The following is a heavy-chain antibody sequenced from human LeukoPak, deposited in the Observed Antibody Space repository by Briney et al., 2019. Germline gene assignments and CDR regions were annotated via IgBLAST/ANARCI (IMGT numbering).Heavy chain of an antibody. J-gene: IGHJ6*02. CDR2: INHSGST. V-gene: IGHV4-34*01. CDR1: GGSFSGYY. CDR3: ARVPRYCSSTSCSDYYYYYGMDV. D-gene: IGHD2-2*01. Sequence: PSETLSLTCAVYGGSFSGYYWSRIRQPPGKGLEWIGEINHSGSTNYNPSLKSRVTISVDKSKNQFSLKLSSVTAADTAVYYCARVPRYCSSTSCSDYYYYYGMDVWGQGTTVTVSS.